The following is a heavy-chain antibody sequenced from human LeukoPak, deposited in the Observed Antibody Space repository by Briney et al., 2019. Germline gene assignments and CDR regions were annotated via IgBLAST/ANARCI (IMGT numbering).Heavy chain of an antibody. Sequence: ASVKVSCKASGGTFTSYGISWVRQAPGQGLEWMGWISAYNGNTNYAQKLQGRVTMTTDTSTSTAYMELRSLRSDDTAVYYCAREFYSMIVVVTQWDWFDPWGQGTLVTVSS. CDR1: GGTFTSYG. CDR3: AREFYSMIVVVTQWDWFDP. J-gene: IGHJ5*02. D-gene: IGHD3-22*01. V-gene: IGHV1-18*01. CDR2: ISAYNGNT.